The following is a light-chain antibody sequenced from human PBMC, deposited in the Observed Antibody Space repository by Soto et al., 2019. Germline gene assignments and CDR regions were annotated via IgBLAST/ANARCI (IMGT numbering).Light chain of an antibody. J-gene: IGKJ4*01. CDR3: QQRGTWPPLS. Sequence: EIVLTQSPATLSLSPGDRAILSCRASQSVGSNLAWYKQKPGQAPRLLIYDASNRASGIPARFSGSGSGTDFTLTIGNLEPEDFAVYYCQQRGTWPPLSFGGGTKVEIK. CDR2: DAS. V-gene: IGKV3-11*01. CDR1: QSVGSN.